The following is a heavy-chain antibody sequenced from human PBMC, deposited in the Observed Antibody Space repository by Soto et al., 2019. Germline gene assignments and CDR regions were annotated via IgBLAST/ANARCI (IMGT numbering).Heavy chain of an antibody. CDR1: GFTFSGYW. J-gene: IGHJ4*02. D-gene: IGHD3-16*02. V-gene: IGHV3-7*01. CDR2: IKEDGSEK. Sequence: EVHLVESGGHLVQPGGFLRLSCAGSGFTFSGYWMSWVRQAPGKGLEWVANIKEDGSEKYYVDSVEGRFTISRDNAKNPLYLQMNSLRAEDTGVYYCATPDYVWGSYRTFDYWGQGTLVTVPS. CDR3: ATPDYVWGSYRTFDY.